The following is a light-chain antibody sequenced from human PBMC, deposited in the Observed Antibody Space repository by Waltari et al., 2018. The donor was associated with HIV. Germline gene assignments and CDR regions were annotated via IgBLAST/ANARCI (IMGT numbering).Light chain of an antibody. V-gene: IGLV7-46*01. CDR3: CLTYSDPLRV. Sequence: QAVVTQEPSLPVSPGGTVTLTCGSSTGAVTADLYPYWFQQKPGKAPRALIYDTSNKYAWTPARFAGSLLGGKAALTLSGAQPEEEADYDCCLTYSDPLRVVGGGTKLTVL. J-gene: IGLJ2*01. CDR2: DTS. CDR1: TGAVTADLY.